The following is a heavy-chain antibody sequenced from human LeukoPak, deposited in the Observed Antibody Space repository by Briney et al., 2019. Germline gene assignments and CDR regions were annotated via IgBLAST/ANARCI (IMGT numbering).Heavy chain of an antibody. CDR2: IYYRVTS. D-gene: IGHD3-10*01. V-gene: IGHV4-61*05. CDR3: ARAVGGDGSGSL. J-gene: IGHJ4*02. CDR1: GGSISSSSYY. Sequence: SETLSLTCTVSGGSISSSSYYWSWIRQPPGKGLEWIGYIYYRVTSDYNPSLKSRVTMSVDMSTGQISLKLSSVTAADTAVYYCARAVGGDGSGSLWGPGTLVTVSS.